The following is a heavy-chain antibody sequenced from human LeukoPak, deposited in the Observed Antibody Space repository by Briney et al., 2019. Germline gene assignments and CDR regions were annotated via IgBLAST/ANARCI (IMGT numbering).Heavy chain of an antibody. Sequence: PSETLSLTCTVSGGSISSGGYYWSWIRQHPGKGLEWIGYIYYSGSTHYNPSLKSRVTISVDTSKNQFSLKQTSVTAADTAVYYCAREHDSSGDWFDPWGQGTLVTVSS. D-gene: IGHD3-22*01. J-gene: IGHJ5*02. CDR3: AREHDSSGDWFDP. CDR2: IYYSGST. V-gene: IGHV4-31*03. CDR1: GGSISSGGYY.